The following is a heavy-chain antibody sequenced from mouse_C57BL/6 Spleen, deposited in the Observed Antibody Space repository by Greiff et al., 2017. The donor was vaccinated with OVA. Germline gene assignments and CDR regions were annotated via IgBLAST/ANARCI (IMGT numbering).Heavy chain of an antibody. CDR3: ARSYYSNYTRYFDV. Sequence: QVQLQQPGAELVMPGASVKLSCKASGYTFTSYWMHWVKQRPGQGLEWIGEIDPSDSYTNYNQKFKGKSTLTVDKSSSTASMQLSSLTSDDSAVYYCARSYYSNYTRYFDVWGTGTTVTVSS. CDR1: GYTFTSYW. V-gene: IGHV1-69*01. CDR2: IDPSDSYT. D-gene: IGHD2-5*01. J-gene: IGHJ1*03.